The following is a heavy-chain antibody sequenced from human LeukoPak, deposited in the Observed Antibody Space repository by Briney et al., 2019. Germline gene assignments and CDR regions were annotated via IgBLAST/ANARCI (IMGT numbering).Heavy chain of an antibody. CDR2: IYSGGST. J-gene: IGHJ4*02. CDR1: GFTVRNNY. CDR3: ARVVRPSSYFDY. V-gene: IGHV3-53*01. D-gene: IGHD6-6*01. Sequence: GGPLKLSCAASGFTVRNNYVSWVRQAPGKGLEWVSVIYSGGSTNYADSVKGRFTISRDNSKNTMYLQMNSLRVEDTAVYYCARVVRPSSYFDYWGQGTLVTVSS.